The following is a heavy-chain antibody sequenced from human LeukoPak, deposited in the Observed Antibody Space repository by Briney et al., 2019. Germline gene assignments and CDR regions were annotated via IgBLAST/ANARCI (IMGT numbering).Heavy chain of an antibody. Sequence: TGGSLRLSCAASGFTFSSYWMHWVRQAPGKGLVWVSRINSDGSSTSYADSVKGRFTISRDNAKNTLYLQMNSLRAEDTAVYYCARAGESIAVAGIGYWGQGTPVTVSS. CDR1: GFTFSSYW. CDR3: ARAGESIAVAGIGY. D-gene: IGHD6-19*01. CDR2: INSDGSST. J-gene: IGHJ4*02. V-gene: IGHV3-74*01.